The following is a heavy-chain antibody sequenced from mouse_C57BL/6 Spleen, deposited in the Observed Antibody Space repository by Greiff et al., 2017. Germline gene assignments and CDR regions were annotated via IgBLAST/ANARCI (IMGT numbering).Heavy chain of an antibody. D-gene: IGHD2-3*01. CDR3: AREGIFHDGYYGAMDY. J-gene: IGHJ4*01. V-gene: IGHV1-82*01. CDR1: GYAFSSSW. Sequence: QVQLKESGPELVKPGASVKISCKASGYAFSSSWMNWVKQRPGKGLEWIGRIYPGDGDTNYNGKFKGKATLTADKSSSTAYMQLSSLTSEDSAVYFCAREGIFHDGYYGAMDYWGQGTSVTVSS. CDR2: IYPGDGDT.